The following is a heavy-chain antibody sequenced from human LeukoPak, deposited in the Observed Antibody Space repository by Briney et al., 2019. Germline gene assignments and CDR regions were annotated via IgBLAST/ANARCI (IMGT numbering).Heavy chain of an antibody. J-gene: IGHJ4*02. CDR2: MYLSGTT. CDR3: AGLVGRYSSGLYYYYFDY. Sequence: SGTLSPTCTVSGDSINSLDLWSWVRQPPGKGLEWIGEMYLSGTTHPNPSVKSRVTISIDKSKNQFFLNLSSVTAADTAVYYCAGLVGRYSSGLYYYYFDYWGQGTLVTVSS. D-gene: IGHD3-22*01. V-gene: IGHV4-4*02. CDR1: GDSINSLDL.